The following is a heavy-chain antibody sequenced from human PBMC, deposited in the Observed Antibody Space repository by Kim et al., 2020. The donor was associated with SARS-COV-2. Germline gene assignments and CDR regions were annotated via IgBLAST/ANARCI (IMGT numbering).Heavy chain of an antibody. J-gene: IGHJ3*02. V-gene: IGHV4-59*01. CDR1: GGPISSYY. CDR2: IYYSGST. Sequence: SETLSLTCTVSGGPISSYYWSWIRQPPGKGLEWIGYIYYSGSTNYNPSLKSRVTISVDTSKNQFSLKLSSVTAADTAVYYCARERVTMVRGVLADAFDIWGQGTMVTVSS. D-gene: IGHD3-10*01. CDR3: ARERVTMVRGVLADAFDI.